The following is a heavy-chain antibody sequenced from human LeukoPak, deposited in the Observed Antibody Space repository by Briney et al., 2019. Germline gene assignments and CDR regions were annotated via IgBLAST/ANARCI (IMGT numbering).Heavy chain of an antibody. CDR2: ISGSGGST. J-gene: IGHJ4*02. CDR1: GFTFSSYA. D-gene: IGHD3-22*01. CDR3: AKGGDSSGPSPLDY. V-gene: IGHV3-23*01. Sequence: GGSLRLSCAASGFTFSSYAMSWVRQAPGKGLEWVSAISGSGGSTYYADSVKGRFTISRDNFKNTLCLQMNSLRAEDTAVYYCAKGGDSSGPSPLDYWGQGTLVTVSS.